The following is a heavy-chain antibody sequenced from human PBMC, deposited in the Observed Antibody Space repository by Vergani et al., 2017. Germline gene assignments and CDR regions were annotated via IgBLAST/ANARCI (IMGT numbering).Heavy chain of an antibody. CDR3: TRTSRITMIVVVPFLVPDY. V-gene: IGHV3-49*03. J-gene: IGHJ4*02. CDR1: GFTFGDYA. D-gene: IGHD3-22*01. Sequence: EVQLVESGGGLVQPGRSLRLSCTASGFTFGDYALSWFRQAPGKGLEWVGFIRSKAYGGTTEYAASVKGRFTISRVDSKRIAYLQMNSLKTEDTAVYYCTRTSRITMIVVVPFLVPDYWGQGTLVTVAS. CDR2: IRSKAYGGTT.